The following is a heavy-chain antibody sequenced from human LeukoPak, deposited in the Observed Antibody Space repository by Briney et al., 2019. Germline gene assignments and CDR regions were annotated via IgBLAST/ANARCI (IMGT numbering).Heavy chain of an antibody. V-gene: IGHV3-48*04. CDR1: GFTFSSYS. J-gene: IGHJ4*02. CDR3: ARDRGTGHFDY. D-gene: IGHD1-1*01. CDR2: ISSSSSTI. Sequence: SGGSLRLSCAASGFTFSSYSMNWVRQAPGKGLEWDSYISSSSSTIYYADSVKGRFTISRDNAKNSLYLQMNSLRAEDTAVYYCARDRGTGHFDYWGQGTLVTVSS.